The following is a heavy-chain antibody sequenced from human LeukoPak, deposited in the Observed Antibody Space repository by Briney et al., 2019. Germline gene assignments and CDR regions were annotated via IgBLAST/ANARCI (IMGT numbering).Heavy chain of an antibody. CDR2: INHSGST. Sequence: SETLSLICAVYGGSFSGYYWSWIRQPPGKGLEWIGEINHSGSTNYNPSLKSRVTIAVDTSKNQFSLRLTSVTAADTAVYYCARGPSIQLWSDPYYYYGMDVWGQGTTVTVSS. CDR3: ARGPSIQLWSDPYYYYGMDV. V-gene: IGHV4-34*01. D-gene: IGHD5-18*01. CDR1: GGSFSGYY. J-gene: IGHJ6*02.